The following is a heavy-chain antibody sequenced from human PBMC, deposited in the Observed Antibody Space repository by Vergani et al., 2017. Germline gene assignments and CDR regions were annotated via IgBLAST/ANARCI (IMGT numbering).Heavy chain of an antibody. CDR3: AGYRMGIRAARPSGFDP. J-gene: IGHJ5*02. Sequence: QVQLVQSGAEVKKPGSSVKVSCKASGGTFSSYAISWVRQAPGQGLEWMGGIIPIFGTANYAHKFQGRVTITADESTSATYMELSSLRSEDTAVYYCAGYRMGIRAARPSGFDPWGQGTLVTVSS. CDR2: IIPIFGTA. D-gene: IGHD6-6*01. V-gene: IGHV1-69*01. CDR1: GGTFSSYA.